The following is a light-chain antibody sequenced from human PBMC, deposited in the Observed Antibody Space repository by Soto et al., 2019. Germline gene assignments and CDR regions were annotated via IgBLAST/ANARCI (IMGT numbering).Light chain of an antibody. CDR1: QSVSSSY. Sequence: EIVLTQSPGTLSLSPGERATLSCRASQSVSSSYLAWYQQKPGQAPRLLIYGASSRATGIPARFSGSGSRTDFALPISRLEPEDFSVYYCQQYGSSPKTFGQGTNVEIK. CDR3: QQYGSSPKT. CDR2: GAS. V-gene: IGKV3-20*01. J-gene: IGKJ1*01.